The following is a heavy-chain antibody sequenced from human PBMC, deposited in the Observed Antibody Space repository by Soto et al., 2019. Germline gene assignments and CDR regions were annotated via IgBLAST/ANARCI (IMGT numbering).Heavy chain of an antibody. CDR2: IYHSGST. CDR3: ARKAYYYGSGSYLGFDY. D-gene: IGHD3-10*01. CDR1: GGSISSSNW. Sequence: SETLSLTCAVSGGSISSSNWWSWVRPPPGKGLEWIGEIYHSGSTNYNPSLKSRVTISVDKSKNQFSLKLSSVTAADTAVYYCARKAYYYGSGSYLGFDYWGQGTLVTVS. J-gene: IGHJ4*02. V-gene: IGHV4-4*02.